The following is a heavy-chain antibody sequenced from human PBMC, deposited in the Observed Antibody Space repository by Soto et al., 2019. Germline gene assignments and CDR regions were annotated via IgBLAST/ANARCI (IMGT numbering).Heavy chain of an antibody. CDR2: INPNGGST. CDR3: AREGEYQLPGDY. Sequence: QVQLVQSGAEVKKPGASVKVSCKASGYTFTNYYMHWVRQAPGQGLEWMGIINPNGGSTSYPQNFQGRVAMTRDTSTSTVYMELSSLRSADTAVYYGAREGEYQLPGDYWGQGTLVTVSS. D-gene: IGHD2-2*01. CDR1: GYTFTNYY. J-gene: IGHJ4*02. V-gene: IGHV1-46*01.